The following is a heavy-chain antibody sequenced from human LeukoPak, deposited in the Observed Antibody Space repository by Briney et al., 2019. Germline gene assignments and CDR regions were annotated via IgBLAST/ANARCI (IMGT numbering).Heavy chain of an antibody. CDR2: INWNGGST. D-gene: IGHD5-24*01. CDR3: ARSEMATINRDAFDI. CDR1: GFTFSSYA. Sequence: GGSLRLSCAASGFTFSSYAMSWVRQAPGKGLEWVSGINWNGGSTGYADSVKGRFTISRDSAKNSLYLQMNSLRAEDTAVYYCARSEMATINRDAFDIWGQGTMVTVSS. V-gene: IGHV3-20*04. J-gene: IGHJ3*02.